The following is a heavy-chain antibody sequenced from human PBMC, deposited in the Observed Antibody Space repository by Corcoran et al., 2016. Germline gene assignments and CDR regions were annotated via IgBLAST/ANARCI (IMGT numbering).Heavy chain of an antibody. CDR2: IYYSGST. V-gene: IGHV4-59*01. CDR1: GGSISSYY. D-gene: IGHD3-22*01. CDR3: ASHYEDSMGRANDY. J-gene: IGHJ4*02. Sequence: QVQLQESGPGLVKPSETLSLTCTVSGGSISSYYWSWIRQPPGKGLEWIGYIYYSGSTNYNPSLKSLVTISVDTSKNQFSLKLSSVTAEDTAVYYCASHYEDSMGRANDYWGQGTLVTVSS.